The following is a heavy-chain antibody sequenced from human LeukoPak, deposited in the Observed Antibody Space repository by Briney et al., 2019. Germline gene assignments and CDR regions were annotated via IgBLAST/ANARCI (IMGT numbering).Heavy chain of an antibody. CDR2: MNPNSGNT. CDR1: GYTFTSYD. CDR3: ARGPRSGWNDVWFDP. V-gene: IGHV1-8*01. Sequence: ASVKVSCKASGYTFTSYDINWVRQATGQGLEWVGWMNPNSGNTGYAQKFQGRVTMTRNTSISTAYMELSSLRSEDTAVYYCARGPRSGWNDVWFDPWGQGTLGTVSS. J-gene: IGHJ5*02. D-gene: IGHD1-1*01.